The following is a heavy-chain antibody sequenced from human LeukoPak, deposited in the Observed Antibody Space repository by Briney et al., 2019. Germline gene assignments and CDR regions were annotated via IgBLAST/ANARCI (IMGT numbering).Heavy chain of an antibody. Sequence: GASVKVSCKASGYTFTGYYMHWVRQAPGQGLEWMGWINPNSGGTNYAHKFQGRVTMTRDTSISTAYMELSRLRSDDTAVYYCARDWRIGYCSGGSCSGMDVWGQGTTVTVSS. CDR1: GYTFTGYY. V-gene: IGHV1-2*07. J-gene: IGHJ6*02. D-gene: IGHD2-15*01. CDR2: INPNSGGT. CDR3: ARDWRIGYCSGGSCSGMDV.